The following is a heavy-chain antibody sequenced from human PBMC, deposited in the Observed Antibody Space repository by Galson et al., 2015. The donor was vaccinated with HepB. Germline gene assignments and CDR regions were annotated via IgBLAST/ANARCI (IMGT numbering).Heavy chain of an antibody. D-gene: IGHD6-19*01. CDR1: GYTFTSYG. CDR3: ASTGSSSGWCVCHY. J-gene: IGHJ4*02. CDR2: ISAYNGNT. Sequence: SVKVSCKASGYTFTSYGISWVRQAPGQGLEWMGWISAYNGNTNYAQKLQGRVTMTTETSTSTAYMELRSLRSDDTAVYYCASTGSSSGWCVCHYWGQGTLVTVSS. V-gene: IGHV1-18*01.